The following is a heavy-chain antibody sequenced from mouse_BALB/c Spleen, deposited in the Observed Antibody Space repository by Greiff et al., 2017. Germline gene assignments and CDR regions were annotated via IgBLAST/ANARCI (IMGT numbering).Heavy chain of an antibody. V-gene: IGHV1-5*01. Sequence: VHVKQSGTVLARPGASVKMSCKASGYSFTSYWMHWVKQRPGQGLEWIGAIYPGNSDTSYNQKFKGKAKLTAVTSASTAYMELSSLTNEDSAVYYCTTHYGSSYGFAYWGQGTLVTVSA. CDR2: IYPGNSDT. CDR1: GYSFTSYW. D-gene: IGHD1-1*01. J-gene: IGHJ3*01. CDR3: TTHYGSSYGFAY.